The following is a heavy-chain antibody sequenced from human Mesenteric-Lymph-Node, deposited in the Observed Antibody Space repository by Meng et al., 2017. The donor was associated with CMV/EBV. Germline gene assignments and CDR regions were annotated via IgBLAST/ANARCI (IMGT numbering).Heavy chain of an antibody. Sequence: LHFFGSAMHLVRQASGKWLEWVGRIRSKANSYATVYAVSVKGRFTISRDASKNTAYLQMNSLKTEDTAVYYCTRLSDSSGYLNWFDPWGQGTLVTVSS. CDR1: LHFFGSA. D-gene: IGHD3-22*01. CDR2: IRSKANSYAT. V-gene: IGHV3-73*01. J-gene: IGHJ5*02. CDR3: TRLSDSSGYLNWFDP.